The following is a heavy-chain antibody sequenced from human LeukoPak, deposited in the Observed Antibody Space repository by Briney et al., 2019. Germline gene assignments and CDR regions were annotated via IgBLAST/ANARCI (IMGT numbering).Heavy chain of an antibody. J-gene: IGHJ4*02. V-gene: IGHV4-4*09. D-gene: IGHD6-6*01. CDR1: GDSISSYY. Sequence: SETLSLTCTVSGDSISSYYWSWIRQPPGKGLEGIGYIYTSGGTNYLPSLKGRVTISIDTSKNQFSLKLSSVTAADSAVYYCARLTRLSTSPDRYYLDYWGQGTLVTVSS. CDR3: ARLTRLSTSPDRYYLDY. CDR2: IYTSGGT.